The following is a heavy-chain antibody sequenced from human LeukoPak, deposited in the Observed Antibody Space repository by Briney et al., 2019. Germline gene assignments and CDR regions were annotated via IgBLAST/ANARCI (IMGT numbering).Heavy chain of an antibody. CDR3: ATNYRYCSSTSCYYWFDP. D-gene: IGHD2-2*01. CDR1: GGSFSGYY. CDR2: IYTSGST. J-gene: IGHJ5*02. Sequence: PSETLSLTCAVYGGSFSGYYWSWIRQPPGKGLEWIGYIYTSGSTNYNPSLKSRVTISVDTSKNQFSLKLSSVTAADTAVYYCATNYRYCSSTSCYYWFDPWGQGTLVTVSS. V-gene: IGHV4-4*09.